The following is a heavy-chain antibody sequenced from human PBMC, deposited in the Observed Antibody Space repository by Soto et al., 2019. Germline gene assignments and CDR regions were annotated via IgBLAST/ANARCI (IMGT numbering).Heavy chain of an antibody. D-gene: IGHD3-10*01. Sequence: GGSLRLSCAASGFTVSSYAMSWVRQAPGKGLEWVSAISGSGGSTYYADSLKGGFTISRDNSKDTLNLQMNSRRAEDTAVYYCAKVVGSGFGVMVFDYWGQGTLVTVSS. CDR3: AKVVGSGFGVMVFDY. CDR1: GFTVSSYA. CDR2: ISGSGGST. V-gene: IGHV3-23*01. J-gene: IGHJ4*02.